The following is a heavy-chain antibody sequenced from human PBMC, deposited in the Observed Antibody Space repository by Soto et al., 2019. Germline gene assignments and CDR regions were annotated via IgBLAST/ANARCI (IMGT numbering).Heavy chain of an antibody. J-gene: IGHJ4*02. CDR1: GFSLSTSGMC. D-gene: IGHD1-1*01. CDR3: ARIGTGTRSYFDF. V-gene: IGHV2-70*11. CDR2: IDWDDDK. Sequence: SGPTLVNPTQTLTLTCTFSGFSLSTSGMCVSWIRQPPGKALEWLARIDWDDDKYYSTSLKTRLAISKDTSKNQVVLTMTIMDPVDTATYYCARIGTGTRSYFDFWGQGTLVTVSS.